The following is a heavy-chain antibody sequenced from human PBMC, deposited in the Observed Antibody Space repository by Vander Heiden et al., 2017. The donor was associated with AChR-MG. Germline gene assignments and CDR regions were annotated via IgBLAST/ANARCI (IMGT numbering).Heavy chain of an antibody. CDR3: AKDRKYYGSGSDY. D-gene: IGHD3-10*01. Sequence: EVQLLESGGGLVQPGGCLRLSCAASGFRCSSYAMSWVRQAPGKGLEWVSAISGSGGSTYYADSVKGRFTISRDNSKNTLYLQMNSLRAEDTAVYYCAKDRKYYGSGSDYWGQGTLVTVSS. CDR1: GFRCSSYA. V-gene: IGHV3-23*01. J-gene: IGHJ4*02. CDR2: ISGSGGST.